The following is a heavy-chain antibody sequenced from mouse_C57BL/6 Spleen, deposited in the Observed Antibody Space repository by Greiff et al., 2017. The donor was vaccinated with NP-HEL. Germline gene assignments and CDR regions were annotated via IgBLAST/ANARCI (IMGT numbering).Heavy chain of an antibody. V-gene: IGHV2-2*01. CDR2: IWSGGST. J-gene: IGHJ2*01. D-gene: IGHD1-1*01. CDR3: ARNSFLITTVVAPLDY. CDR1: GFSLTSYG. Sequence: QVQLKESGPGLVQPSQSLSITCTVSGFSLTSYGVHWVRQSPGKGLEWLGVIWSGGSTDYNAAFISRLSISKDNSKSQVFFKMNSLQADDTAIYYCARNSFLITTVVAPLDYWGQGTTLTVSS.